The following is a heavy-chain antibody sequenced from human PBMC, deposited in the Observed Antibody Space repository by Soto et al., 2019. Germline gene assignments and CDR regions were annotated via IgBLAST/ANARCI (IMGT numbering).Heavy chain of an antibody. J-gene: IGHJ4*02. CDR3: ARHNYADNWDH. CDR1: GFTSSSFG. Sequence: QVQLVESGGGVVQPGTSLRLSCEVSGFTSSSFGMHWVRQAPGKGLEWVAVIWGEGTGTHGYYDESVRSRFTISRHNPTNTEFLQMNSMRAEDTAVYYCARHNYADNWDHWGQGTLVTVS. CDR2: IWGEGTGTHG. V-gene: IGHV3-33*01. D-gene: IGHD3-16*01.